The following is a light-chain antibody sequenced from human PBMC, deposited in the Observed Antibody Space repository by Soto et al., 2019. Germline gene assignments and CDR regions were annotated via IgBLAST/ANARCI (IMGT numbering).Light chain of an antibody. Sequence: SYELTQPPSVSVAPGQTARITCGGNIIGSKSVHWYQQRSGQAPVLVVYDDSDRPSGIPERFSGSNSGSTASLTISRVEVGDEADYYCQVWDSSSDHVVFGGGTQLTVL. J-gene: IGLJ2*01. V-gene: IGLV3-21*02. CDR2: DDS. CDR3: QVWDSSSDHVV. CDR1: IIGSKS.